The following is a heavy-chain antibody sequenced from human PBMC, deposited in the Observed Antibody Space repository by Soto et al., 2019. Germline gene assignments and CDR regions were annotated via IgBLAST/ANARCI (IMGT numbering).Heavy chain of an antibody. J-gene: IGHJ4*02. Sequence: QVQLQESGPGLVKPSQTLSLTCTVSGGSISSGGYYWSWIRQHPGKGLEWIGYIYYSGSTYYNPSLKSRVTISVDTSKNQFSRKVSAVTAADTAVYYCAIDGYYDSSGYYPSFDYWGQGTLVTVSS. V-gene: IGHV4-31*03. CDR1: GGSISSGGYY. CDR3: AIDGYYDSSGYYPSFDY. D-gene: IGHD3-22*01. CDR2: IYYSGST.